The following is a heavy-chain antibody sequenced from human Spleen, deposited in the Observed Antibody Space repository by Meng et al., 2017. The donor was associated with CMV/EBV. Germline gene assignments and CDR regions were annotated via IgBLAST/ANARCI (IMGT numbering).Heavy chain of an antibody. CDR3: AKSYYDFWSGYYFFDL. Sequence: GESLKISCAASGFTFSSYWMHWVRQAPGKGLVWVSRINSDGSSTSYADSVKGRFTISRDNSQNTLYLQMNSLRPEDTAVYYCAKSYYDFWSGYYFFDLWGQGTLVTVPQ. CDR1: GFTFSSYW. J-gene: IGHJ4*02. V-gene: IGHV3-74*01. D-gene: IGHD3-3*01. CDR2: INSDGSST.